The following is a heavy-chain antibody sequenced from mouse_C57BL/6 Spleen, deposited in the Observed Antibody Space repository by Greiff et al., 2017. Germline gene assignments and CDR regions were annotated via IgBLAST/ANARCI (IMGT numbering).Heavy chain of an antibody. CDR1: GFTFSSYG. CDR3: AKLITAVVACDFDV. V-gene: IGHV5-6*01. CDR2: ISSGGSYT. D-gene: IGHD1-1*01. Sequence: EVQLVESGGDLVKPGGSLKLSCAASGFTFSSYGMSWVRQTPDKRLEWVATISSGGSYTYYPDSVKGRFTISRDNAKNTLYLQMSSLKAEDTAMCFFAKLITAVVACDFDVGGTGTTVTVSS. J-gene: IGHJ1*03.